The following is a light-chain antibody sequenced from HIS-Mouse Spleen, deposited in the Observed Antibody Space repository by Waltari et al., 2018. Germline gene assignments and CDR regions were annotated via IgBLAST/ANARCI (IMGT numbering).Light chain of an antibody. CDR3: CSYAGSYTWV. CDR1: SSDGGGYNH. Sequence: QSALTQPRSVSGSPGQSVTIPCTGTSSDGGGYNHVTWYQQHPGNAPKIMIYDVSKRPSGVPDRFSGSKSGNTASLTISGLQAEDEADYYCCSYAGSYTWVFGGGTKLTVL. J-gene: IGLJ3*02. CDR2: DVS. V-gene: IGLV2-11*01.